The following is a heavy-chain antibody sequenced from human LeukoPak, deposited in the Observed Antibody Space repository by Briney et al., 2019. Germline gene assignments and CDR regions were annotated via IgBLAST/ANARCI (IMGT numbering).Heavy chain of an antibody. V-gene: IGHV3-48*03. CDR1: GFTFNNYE. CDR2: ISSSGSSI. Sequence: GGSLRLSCAASGFTFNNYEMNWVRQAPGRGLEWVSYISSSGSSIYYADSVKGRFTIPRDNAKDSLYLQMNSLRAEDTAVYYCARHRPSNYYGSGSYYFDYWGQGTLVTVSS. D-gene: IGHD3-10*01. J-gene: IGHJ4*02. CDR3: ARHRPSNYYGSGSYYFDY.